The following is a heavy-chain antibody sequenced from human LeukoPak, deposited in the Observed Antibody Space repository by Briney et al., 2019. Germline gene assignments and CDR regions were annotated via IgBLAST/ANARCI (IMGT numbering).Heavy chain of an antibody. CDR1: GYSFTSYW. D-gene: IGHD2-15*01. CDR3: ARGGYCSGGSCYWYYFDY. Sequence: GESLKISCKGSGYSFTSYWIGWVRQMPGKGLEWMGIIYPGDSDTRYGPSFQGQVTISADKSISTAYLQWSSLKASDTAMYYCARGGYCSGGSCYWYYFDYWGQGTLVTVSS. V-gene: IGHV5-51*01. CDR2: IYPGDSDT. J-gene: IGHJ4*02.